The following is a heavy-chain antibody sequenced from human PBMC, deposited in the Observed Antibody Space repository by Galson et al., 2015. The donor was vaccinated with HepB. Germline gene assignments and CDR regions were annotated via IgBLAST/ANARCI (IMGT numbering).Heavy chain of an antibody. Sequence: SLRLSCAASGFTVSNYAMNWVRQAPGKGLEWVSVIYSGGTTYYADSVKGRFTISRHNSKNTLYLQMNSLRAGDTAVYYCARDYYGSGSYPYEAFDIWGQGTMVTVSS. J-gene: IGHJ3*02. D-gene: IGHD3-10*01. CDR2: IYSGGTT. CDR3: ARDYYGSGSYPYEAFDI. CDR1: GFTVSNYA. V-gene: IGHV3-53*04.